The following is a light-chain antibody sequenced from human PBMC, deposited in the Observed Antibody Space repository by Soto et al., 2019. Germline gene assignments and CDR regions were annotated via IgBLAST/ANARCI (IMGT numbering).Light chain of an antibody. Sequence: EIVLTQSPGTLSLSPGERATLSCRASQSVRNVYLAWYQQQPGQAPRLLIYDASNRATSITDRLSGRGSGTDLTLTINRLEPEDFAVYYCEQSGSSPRTFGQGTKLEIK. CDR1: QSVRNVY. CDR3: EQSGSSPRT. V-gene: IGKV3-20*01. J-gene: IGKJ2*01. CDR2: DAS.